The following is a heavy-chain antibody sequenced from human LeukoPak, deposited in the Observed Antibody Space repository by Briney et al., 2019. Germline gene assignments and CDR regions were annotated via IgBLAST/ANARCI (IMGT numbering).Heavy chain of an antibody. CDR1: GGSISSGDYY. CDR2: IYYSGST. CDR3: ASRYHCGGDCYYFDY. Sequence: SETLSLTCTVSGGSISSGDYYWSWVRQPPGKGLEWIGYIYYSGSTYYNPSLKSRVTISVDTSKNLFSLKLSSVTAADTAVYYCASRYHCGGDCYYFDYWGQGTLVTVSS. J-gene: IGHJ4*02. V-gene: IGHV4-30-4*01. D-gene: IGHD2-21*02.